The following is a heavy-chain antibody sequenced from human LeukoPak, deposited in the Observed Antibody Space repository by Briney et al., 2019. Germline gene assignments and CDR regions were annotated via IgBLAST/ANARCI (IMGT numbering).Heavy chain of an antibody. CDR1: GGSISSGSYY. D-gene: IGHD3-3*01. J-gene: IGHJ5*02. Sequence: SETLSLTCTVSGGSISSGSYYWSWIRQPAGKGLEWIGRIYTSGSTNYNPSLKSRVTISVDTSKNQFSLKLSSVTAVDTAVYYCASYDFWSGYSLTWGQGTLVTVSS. V-gene: IGHV4-61*02. CDR2: IYTSGST. CDR3: ASYDFWSGYSLT.